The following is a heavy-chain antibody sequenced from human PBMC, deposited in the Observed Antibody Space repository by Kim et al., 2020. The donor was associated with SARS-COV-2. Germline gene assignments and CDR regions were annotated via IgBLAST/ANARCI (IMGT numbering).Heavy chain of an antibody. CDR3: ARAKQGGMIVVVIREFDY. V-gene: IGHV4-31*03. CDR2: IYYSGST. J-gene: IGHJ4*02. D-gene: IGHD3-22*01. CDR1: GGSISSGGYY. Sequence: SETLSLTCTVSGGSISSGGYYWSWIRQHPGKGLEWIGYIYYSGSTYYNPSLKSRVTISVDTSKNQFSLKLSSVNAADTAVYYCARAKQGGMIVVVIREFDYWGQGTLVTVSS.